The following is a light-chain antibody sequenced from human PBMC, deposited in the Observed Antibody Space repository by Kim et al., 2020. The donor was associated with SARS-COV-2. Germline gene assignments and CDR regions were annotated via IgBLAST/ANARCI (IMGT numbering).Light chain of an antibody. CDR3: NSRDSSGTHYV. CDR1: SLRTYY. J-gene: IGLJ1*01. CDR2: GKN. Sequence: AVGQTVKSTCQGDSLRTYYASWYQQKPGQAPVLVIYGKNNRPSGIPDRFSGSSSGNTASLTITGAQAEDEADYYCNSRDSSGTHYVFGTGTKVTVL. V-gene: IGLV3-19*01.